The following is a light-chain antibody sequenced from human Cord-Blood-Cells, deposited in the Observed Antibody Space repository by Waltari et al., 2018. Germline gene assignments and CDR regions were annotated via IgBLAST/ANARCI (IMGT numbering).Light chain of an antibody. Sequence: DIQMTQSPSTLSASVGDRVTITCRARQSISSWVAWYQQKPGKVPKLRIYKAARLESGVPSRFCGSGSGTEFTLTIRSLQPDEFATYYCQQYNSYSFGGGTKVEI. CDR3: QQYNSYS. CDR2: KAA. CDR1: QSISSW. J-gene: IGKJ4*01. V-gene: IGKV1-5*03.